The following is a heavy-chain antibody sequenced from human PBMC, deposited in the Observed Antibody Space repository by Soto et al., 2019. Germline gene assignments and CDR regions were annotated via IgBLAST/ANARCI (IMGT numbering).Heavy chain of an antibody. V-gene: IGHV1-18*01. D-gene: IGHD6-13*01. CDR2: ISAYNGNT. J-gene: IGHJ3*02. CDR3: ARDQVAAAVLSAFDI. Sequence: ASVKVSCKASGYTFTSYGISWVRQAPGQGLEWMGWISAYNGNTNYAQKLQGRVTMTTDTSTSTAYMELRSLRSDDTAVYYCARDQVAAAVLSAFDIWGQGTMVTVSS. CDR1: GYTFTSYG.